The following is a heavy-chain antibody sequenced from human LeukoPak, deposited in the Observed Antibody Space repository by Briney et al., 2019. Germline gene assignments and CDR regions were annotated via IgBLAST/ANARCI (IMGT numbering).Heavy chain of an antibody. V-gene: IGHV1-2*02. D-gene: IGHD6-13*01. J-gene: IGHJ4*02. Sequence: ASVKVSCKASGYTFTGYYMHWVRQAPGQGPEWMGWINPNSGGTNYAQKFQGRVTMTRDTSISTAYMELSRLRSDDTAVFYCAREEVIAAAGPTLDYWGQGALVTVSS. CDR3: AREEVIAAAGPTLDY. CDR2: INPNSGGT. CDR1: GYTFTGYY.